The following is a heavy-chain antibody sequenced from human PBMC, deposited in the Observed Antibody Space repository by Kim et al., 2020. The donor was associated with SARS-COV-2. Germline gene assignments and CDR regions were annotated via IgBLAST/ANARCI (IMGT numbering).Heavy chain of an antibody. J-gene: IGHJ4*02. CDR3: ARDSEVTVTTLVPPDY. V-gene: IGHV3-30*01. D-gene: IGHD4-17*01. Sequence: VKGRFTNSRDNSKNTLYLQMNSLRAEDTAVYYCARDSEVTVTTLVPPDYWGQGTLVTVSS.